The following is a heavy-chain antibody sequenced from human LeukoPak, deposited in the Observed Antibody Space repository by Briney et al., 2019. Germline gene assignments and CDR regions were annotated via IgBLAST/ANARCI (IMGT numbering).Heavy chain of an antibody. D-gene: IGHD3-22*01. CDR1: GVSISSYY. CDR3: ARGAYYYDSSGYRSFDY. Sequence: SETLSLTCTVSGVSISSYYWSWLRQPPGKGLECIGYFYHSGSTNYNPSLKSRVTISVDTSKNQFSLKLSSVTAADTAVYYCARGAYYYDSSGYRSFDYWGQGTLVTVSS. V-gene: IGHV4-59*01. J-gene: IGHJ4*02. CDR2: FYHSGST.